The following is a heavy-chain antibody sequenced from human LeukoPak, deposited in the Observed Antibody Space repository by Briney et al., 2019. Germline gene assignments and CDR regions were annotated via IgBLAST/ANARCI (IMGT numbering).Heavy chain of an antibody. Sequence: GASVKVSCKASGYTFTGYSMHWVRQAPGQGLEWVGIINPSGGSTSYAQKFQGRVTMTRDTSTSTVYMELSSLRSEDTAVYYCARVGYCSGDSCYNDYWGQGTLVTVSS. D-gene: IGHD2-15*01. CDR2: INPSGGST. J-gene: IGHJ4*02. CDR3: ARVGYCSGDSCYNDY. CDR1: GYTFTGYS. V-gene: IGHV1-46*01.